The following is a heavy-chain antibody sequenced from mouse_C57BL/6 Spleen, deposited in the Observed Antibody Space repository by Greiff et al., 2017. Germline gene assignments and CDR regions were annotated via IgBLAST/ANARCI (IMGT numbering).Heavy chain of an antibody. Sequence: EVQRVESGEGLVKPGGSLKLSCAASGFTFSSYAMSWVRQTPEKRLEWVAYISSGGDYIYYADTVKGRFTISRDNARNTLYLQMSSLKSEDTAMYYCTRDRVYPLIKYAMDYWGQGTSVTVSS. CDR1: GFTFSSYA. D-gene: IGHD6-1*01. J-gene: IGHJ4*01. V-gene: IGHV5-9-1*02. CDR3: TRDRVYPLIKYAMDY. CDR2: ISSGGDYI.